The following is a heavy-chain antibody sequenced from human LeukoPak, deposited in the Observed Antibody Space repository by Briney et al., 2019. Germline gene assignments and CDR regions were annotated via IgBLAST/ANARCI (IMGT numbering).Heavy chain of an antibody. CDR2: IRGSGTST. CDR1: GFTLSNYA. Sequence: GGSLRLSCVGSGFTLSNYAMMWARQTQGKRLEWVSAIRGSGTSTFYADSVKGRFTIFRDNFKNTVYLQMNNLRADDSAVYYCARDPNGDYIGAFDFQRWGLGTQVTVSS. D-gene: IGHD4-17*01. CDR3: ARDPNGDYIGAFDFQR. V-gene: IGHV3-23*01. J-gene: IGHJ1*01.